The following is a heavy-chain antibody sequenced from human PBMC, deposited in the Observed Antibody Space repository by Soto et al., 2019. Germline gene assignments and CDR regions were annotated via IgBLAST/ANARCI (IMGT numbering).Heavy chain of an antibody. Sequence: QVQLVQSGAEVKKPGSSVKVSCKASGGTFSSYAITWVRQAPGQGLEWMGEIIPIFDTANYAQKFQGRVTMTADESTSTADMELSSLRYEDTAVYYCARDRGPSSGYYPYWFDPWGQGTLVTVSS. D-gene: IGHD3-22*01. CDR1: GGTFSSYA. V-gene: IGHV1-69*12. J-gene: IGHJ5*02. CDR2: IIPIFDTA. CDR3: ARDRGPSSGYYPYWFDP.